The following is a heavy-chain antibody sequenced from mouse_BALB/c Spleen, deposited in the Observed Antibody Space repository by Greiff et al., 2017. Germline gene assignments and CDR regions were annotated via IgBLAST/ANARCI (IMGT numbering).Heavy chain of an antibody. CDR2: ISSGGST. V-gene: IGHV5-6-5*01. D-gene: IGHD2-1*01. CDR1: GFTFSSYA. J-gene: IGHJ3*01. Sequence: EVKLMESGGGLVKPGGSLKLSCAASGFTFSSYAMSWVRQTPGKRLEWVASISSGGSTYYPDSVKGRFTISRDNARNILYLQMSSLRSEDTAMYYCARGNYGNWFAYWGQGTLVTVSA. CDR3: ARGNYGNWFAY.